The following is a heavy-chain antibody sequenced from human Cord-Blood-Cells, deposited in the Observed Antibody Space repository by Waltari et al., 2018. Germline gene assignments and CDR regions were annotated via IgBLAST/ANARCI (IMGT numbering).Heavy chain of an antibody. V-gene: IGHV1-2*02. CDR2: INPNSGGT. CDR3: ARGALGSSSSGDY. J-gene: IGHJ4*02. D-gene: IGHD6-6*01. Sequence: GYTFTGYYMHWVRQAPGQGLEWMGWINPNSGGTNYAQKFQGRVPMTRDTSISTAYMELSRLRSDDTAVYYCARGALGSSSSGDYWGQGTLVTVSS. CDR1: GYTFTGYY.